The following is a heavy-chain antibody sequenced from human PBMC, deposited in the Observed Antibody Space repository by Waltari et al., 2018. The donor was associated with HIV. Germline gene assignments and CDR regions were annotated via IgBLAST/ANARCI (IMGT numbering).Heavy chain of an antibody. CDR1: NYSISSGYY. J-gene: IGHJ4*02. CDR2: IYHSGTT. CDR3: ARVYNGYPGVY. V-gene: IGHV4-38-2*02. Sequence: QVQLQESGPGLVKPSETLSLTCTVSNYSISSGYYWGWIRQPPGKGLEGIGSIYHSGTTYYSPSRKSRVTISVDTSKNQFALKQSSVTAADTAVYYCARVYNGYPGVYWGQGTLVTVSS. D-gene: IGHD5-12*01.